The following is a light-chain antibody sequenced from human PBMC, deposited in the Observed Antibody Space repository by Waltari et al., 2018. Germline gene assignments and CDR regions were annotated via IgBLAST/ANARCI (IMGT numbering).Light chain of an antibody. V-gene: IGKV3-15*01. J-gene: IGKJ1*01. CDR2: DAS. Sequence: VLPPSPAPLSVSPGARAPLSCRARPSLSSPLAWYQHRPGQAPRLLIYDASTRATGIPARFSGSGSGTEFTLTISSLQSEDFALYYCQQYNNWPQTFGQGTKVEIE. CDR3: QQYNNWPQT. CDR1: PSLSSP.